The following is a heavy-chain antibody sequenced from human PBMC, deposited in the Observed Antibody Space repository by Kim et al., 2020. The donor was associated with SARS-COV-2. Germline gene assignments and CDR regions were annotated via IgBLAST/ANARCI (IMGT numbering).Heavy chain of an antibody. D-gene: IGHD2-21*01. Sequence: ASVKVSCKASGYSFTTHGISWVRQAPGQGLEWLGWINPYSGDTTYGKNGIVTMTTDTSTTTAYMELRSLRSDDTAESYFARERIATGDLDGGPWGQGTLV. J-gene: IGHJ5*02. CDR2: INPYSGDT. CDR3: ARERIATGDLDGGP. CDR1: GYSFTTHG. V-gene: IGHV1-18*01.